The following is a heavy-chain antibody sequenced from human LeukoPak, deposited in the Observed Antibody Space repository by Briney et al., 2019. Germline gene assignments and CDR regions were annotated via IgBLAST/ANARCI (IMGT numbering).Heavy chain of an antibody. CDR2: IYYSGST. CDR3: ARVGAVAGTGSDY. J-gene: IGHJ4*02. V-gene: IGHV4-59*01. CDR1: GGSISGYY. Sequence: SETLSLTCNVSGGSISGYYWAWIRQTPGKGLEWIGYIYYSGSTNYNPSLESRVTMSVDASENQFSLKLSSVTAADTAVYYCARVGAVAGTGSDYWGQGTLVTVSS. D-gene: IGHD6-19*01.